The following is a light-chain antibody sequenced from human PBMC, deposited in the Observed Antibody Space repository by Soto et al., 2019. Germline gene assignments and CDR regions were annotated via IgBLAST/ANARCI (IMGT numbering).Light chain of an antibody. CDR3: QQYNDYWT. CDR1: QSISNW. Sequence: DIQMTQSPSTLSASPGDRVTITYRSSQSISNWLAWYQQKPGRAPKLLIYKASTLESGVPSRFSGSGSGTEFTLTISSLQPDDFAIYYCQQYNDYWTFGQGTRVEI. V-gene: IGKV1-5*03. J-gene: IGKJ1*01. CDR2: KAS.